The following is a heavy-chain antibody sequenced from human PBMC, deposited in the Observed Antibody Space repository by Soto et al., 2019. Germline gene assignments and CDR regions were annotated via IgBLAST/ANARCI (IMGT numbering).Heavy chain of an antibody. J-gene: IGHJ4*02. CDR1: GFRFNSYS. D-gene: IGHD1-26*01. CDR2: IDARSNYI. CDR3: VRENEMAGATSAFES. Sequence: EVQLVESGGGLVKPGGSLRVSCEASGFRFNSYSMNWVRQAPQKGLEWVSLIDARSNYIYYADSVKGRFTISRDNARNSLYLQMDSLRVEHSAVYYCVRENEMAGATSAFESWGQGTPVTVSS. V-gene: IGHV3-21*02.